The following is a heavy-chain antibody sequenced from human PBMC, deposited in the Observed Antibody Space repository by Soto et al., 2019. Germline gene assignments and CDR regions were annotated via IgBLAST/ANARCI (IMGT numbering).Heavy chain of an antibody. Sequence: GASVKVSCKASGYTLTGYDMHWVRQAPGQGLEWMGWINPNSGGTNYAQKFQGRVTMTRDTSISTAYMELSRLRSDDTAVYYCARDVGYYYDSSGYLVYWGQGTLVTVSS. CDR3: ARDVGYYYDSSGYLVY. D-gene: IGHD3-22*01. V-gene: IGHV1-2*02. J-gene: IGHJ4*02. CDR2: INPNSGGT. CDR1: GYTLTGYD.